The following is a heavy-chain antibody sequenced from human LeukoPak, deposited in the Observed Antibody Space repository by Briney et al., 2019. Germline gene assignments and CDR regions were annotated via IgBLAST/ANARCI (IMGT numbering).Heavy chain of an antibody. Sequence: GGSLRLSCAASGFTFSSYAMHWVRQAPGKGLEWVAVISYDGSNKYYADSVKGRFTISRDNSKNTLYLQMNSLRAEDTAVYYCARGTFGGVIPRSYWGQGTLVTVSS. J-gene: IGHJ4*02. V-gene: IGHV3-30*04. D-gene: IGHD3-16*02. CDR2: ISYDGSNK. CDR1: GFTFSSYA. CDR3: ARGTFGGVIPRSY.